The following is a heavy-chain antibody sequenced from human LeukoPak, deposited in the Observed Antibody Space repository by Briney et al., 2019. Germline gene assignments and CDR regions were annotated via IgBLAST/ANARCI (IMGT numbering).Heavy chain of an antibody. CDR3: ARGDSSSWHYYYGMDV. CDR2: INHSGST. V-gene: IGHV4-34*01. J-gene: IGHJ6*02. D-gene: IGHD6-6*01. CDR1: GGSFSGYY. Sequence: SETLSLTCAVYGGSFSGYYWSWIRQPPGKGLEWIGEINHSGSTNYNPSLKSRVTISVDTSKNQFSLKLSSVTAADTAVYYCARGDSSSWHYYYGMDVWGQGITVTVSS.